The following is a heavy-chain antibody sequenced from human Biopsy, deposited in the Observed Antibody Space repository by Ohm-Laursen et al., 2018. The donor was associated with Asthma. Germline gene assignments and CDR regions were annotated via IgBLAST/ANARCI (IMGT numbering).Heavy chain of an antibody. CDR2: ISFDGSNK. Sequence: RSLRLSCAASGFTFSNYGMHWVRQAPGKGLDWVAVISFDGSNKNYTDSVKGRFTISRDSSKNTLFLQMDSLRAEDTAVYYCAKITTDRQKANNWFDPWGQGTLVTVSS. V-gene: IGHV3-30*18. CDR3: AKITTDRQKANNWFDP. J-gene: IGHJ5*02. CDR1: GFTFSNYG. D-gene: IGHD3-22*01.